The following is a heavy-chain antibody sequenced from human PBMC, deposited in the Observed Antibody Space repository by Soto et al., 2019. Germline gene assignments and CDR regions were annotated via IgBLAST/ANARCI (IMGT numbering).Heavy chain of an antibody. Sequence: QVQLQESGPGLVKPSQTLSLTCTVSGGSISSGVYFWSWIRQHPGKGLEWIGFIYYSGSTYYNPSLKSRVTISVDTSKNQFSLKLSAVNAADTAVYYCAREGAAPDYEYGMDVWGQGTTVTVSS. CDR2: IYYSGST. V-gene: IGHV4-31*03. CDR1: GGSISSGVYF. CDR3: AREGAAPDYEYGMDV. D-gene: IGHD6-6*01. J-gene: IGHJ6*02.